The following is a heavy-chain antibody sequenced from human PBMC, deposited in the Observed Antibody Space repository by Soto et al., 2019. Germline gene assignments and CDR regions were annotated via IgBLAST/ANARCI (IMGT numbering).Heavy chain of an antibody. CDR3: AREEYNGSASGAFDI. Sequence: QVQLQESGPGLVKPSETLSLTCSVSGDSINSYYWSWIRQPPGKGLEWIGYIYYSGSTNYNPSLKSRVTISVDTSKKQFSLKLTSVTAADTAVYYCAREEYNGSASGAFDIWGQGIMVTVSS. CDR1: GDSINSYY. J-gene: IGHJ3*02. D-gene: IGHD1-26*01. CDR2: IYYSGST. V-gene: IGHV4-59*01.